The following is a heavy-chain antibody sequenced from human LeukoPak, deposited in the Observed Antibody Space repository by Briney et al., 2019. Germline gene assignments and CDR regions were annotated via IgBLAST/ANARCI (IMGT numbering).Heavy chain of an antibody. V-gene: IGHV3-30*14. D-gene: IGHD1-1*01. CDR1: GFTFSSYA. Sequence: GGSLRLSCAASGFTFSSYAMHWVRQAPGKGLEWVAVISYDRSNKYYADSVKGRFTISRDKSKNTLYLQMNSLRAEDTAVYYCARGTYGMDVWGQGTTVTVSS. CDR3: ARGTYGMDV. CDR2: ISYDRSNK. J-gene: IGHJ6*02.